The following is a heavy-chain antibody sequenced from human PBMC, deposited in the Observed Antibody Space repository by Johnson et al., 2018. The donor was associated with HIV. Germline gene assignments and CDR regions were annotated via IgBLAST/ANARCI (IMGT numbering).Heavy chain of an antibody. CDR2: LRYDERNK. J-gene: IGHJ3*02. D-gene: IGHD6-19*01. CDR1: GFTFSSYG. Sequence: QVQLVESGGGVVQPGGSLRLSCVVSGFTFSSYGMHWVRKAPGKGLEWVAFLRYDERNKYYADTVKGRFTISRDNSKNKLFLQMTSLRAEDTALYYCARDRAGFDIWGQGTMVTVSS. V-gene: IGHV3-30*02. CDR3: ARDRAGFDI.